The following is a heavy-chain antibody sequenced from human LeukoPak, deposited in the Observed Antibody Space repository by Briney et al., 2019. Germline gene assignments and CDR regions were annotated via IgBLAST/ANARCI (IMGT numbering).Heavy chain of an antibody. CDR1: GYTFSSYW. Sequence: GESLRISCKGSGYTFSSYWIGWVRQMPGKGLEWMGVIYPGDSDTRYSPSLQGQVTISVDTSIGTAYLQWSSLKASDTAIYYCARQNDFRLDYWGQGTLVTVSS. CDR3: ARQNDFRLDY. CDR2: IYPGDSDT. J-gene: IGHJ4*02. D-gene: IGHD3-3*01. V-gene: IGHV5-51*01.